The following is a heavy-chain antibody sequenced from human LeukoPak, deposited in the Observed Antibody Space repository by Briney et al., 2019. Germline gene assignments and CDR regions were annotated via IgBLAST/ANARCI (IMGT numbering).Heavy chain of an antibody. D-gene: IGHD2-2*01. V-gene: IGHV1-69*01. CDR3: ARGYCSSTSCMYYFDY. Sequence: SVKVSCKASGGTFSSYAISWVRQAPGQGLEWMGGIIPIFGTANYAQKFQGRVTITADESTSTAYMELSSLRSDDTAVYYCARGYCSSTSCMYYFDYWGQGTLVTVSS. J-gene: IGHJ4*02. CDR2: IIPIFGTA. CDR1: GGTFSSYA.